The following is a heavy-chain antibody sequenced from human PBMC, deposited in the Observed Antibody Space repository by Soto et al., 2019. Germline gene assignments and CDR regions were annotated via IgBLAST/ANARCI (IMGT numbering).Heavy chain of an antibody. J-gene: IGHJ6*02. CDR3: ARHEQFYYYYYGMDV. D-gene: IGHD4-4*01. CDR2: INPGDSDI. CDR1: GYSFTTYW. V-gene: IGHV5-51*01. Sequence: GETLKISCKASGYSFTTYWIAWVRQMPGKGLEWMGIINPGDSDIRYSPSFQGQVTISADNSISTAYLQWSSLKASDTAMYYCARHEQFYYYYYGMDVWGQGTAVTVSS.